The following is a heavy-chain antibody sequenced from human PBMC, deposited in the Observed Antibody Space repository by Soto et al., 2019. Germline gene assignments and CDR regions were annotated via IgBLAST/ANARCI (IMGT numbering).Heavy chain of an antibody. V-gene: IGHV1-69*01. CDR3: ARSQGSSTSLEIYYYYYYGMDV. Sequence: QVQLVQSGAEVKKPGSSVKVSCKASGGTFSSYAISWVRQAPGQGLEWMGGIIPISGTANYAQKFQGRVTTTADESTSTAYMELSSLRSEDTAVYYCARSQGSSTSLEIYYYYYYGMDVWGQETTVTVSS. D-gene: IGHD2-2*01. CDR1: GGTFSSYA. CDR2: IIPISGTA. J-gene: IGHJ6*02.